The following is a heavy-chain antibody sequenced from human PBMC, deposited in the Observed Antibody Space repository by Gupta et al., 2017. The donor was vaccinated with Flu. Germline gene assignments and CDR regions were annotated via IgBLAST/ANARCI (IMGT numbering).Heavy chain of an antibody. CDR1: GFTCSNYA. V-gene: IGHV3-23*01. CDR2: ISGSSDGT. J-gene: IGHJ3*02. CDR3: AKDRGWGSGRSCSGGCAFDI. D-gene: IGHD2-15*01. Sequence: EVQLLESGGGLVPPGGSLRLSCVASGFTCSNYAMSWVRQTPGKGLEWVSAISGSSDGTYYADSVRGRFTIFRDNSKNTLYLQMNSLRAGDTAVYFCAKDRGWGSGRSCSGGCAFDIWGQGTMVIVSS.